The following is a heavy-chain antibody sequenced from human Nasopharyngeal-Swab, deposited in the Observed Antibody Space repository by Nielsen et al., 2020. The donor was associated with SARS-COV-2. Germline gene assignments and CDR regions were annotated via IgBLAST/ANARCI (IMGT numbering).Heavy chain of an antibody. D-gene: IGHD5-18*01. CDR3: AMHAGNNYGYWWFDP. J-gene: IGHJ5*02. Sequence: SETLSLTCTVSGGPISNNFWSWIRQLPGKGLEWIGYIYSSGSTNYNPALRSRVTISVDTSRNQFSLKLSSATAADTAVYYCAMHAGNNYGYWWFDPWGQGTLVTVSS. CDR1: GGPISNNF. V-gene: IGHV4-59*08. CDR2: IYSSGST.